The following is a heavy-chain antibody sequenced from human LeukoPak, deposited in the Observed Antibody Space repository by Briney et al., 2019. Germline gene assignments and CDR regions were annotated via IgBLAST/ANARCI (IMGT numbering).Heavy chain of an antibody. D-gene: IGHD5-18*01. J-gene: IGHJ4*02. V-gene: IGHV3-15*01. CDR2: IKSKTDGETT. CDR1: GFTFSNAW. Sequence: GGSLRLSCAASGFTFSNAWMSWVRQAPGKGLEWVGRIKSKTDGETTDYAAPVKGRFTISRGDSKNTLYLQMNSLKTEDTAVYYCTTEFGYSYYWGQGTLVTVSS. CDR3: TTEFGYSYY.